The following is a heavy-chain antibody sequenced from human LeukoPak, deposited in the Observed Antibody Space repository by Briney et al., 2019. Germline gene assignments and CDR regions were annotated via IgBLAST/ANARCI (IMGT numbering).Heavy chain of an antibody. CDR1: GGTFSSYA. V-gene: IGHV1-69*05. D-gene: IGHD1-26*01. J-gene: IGHJ4*02. CDR2: IIPIFGTA. Sequence: SVKVSCKASGGTFSSYAISWVRQAPGQGLEWMGGIIPIFGTANYAQKFQGRVTITTDESTSTAYMEPSSLRSEDTAVYYCALRKGREGLFDYWGQGTLVTVSS. CDR3: ALRKGREGLFDY.